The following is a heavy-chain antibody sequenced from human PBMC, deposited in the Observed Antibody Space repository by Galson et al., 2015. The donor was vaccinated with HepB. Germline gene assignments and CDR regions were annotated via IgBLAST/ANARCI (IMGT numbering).Heavy chain of an antibody. V-gene: IGHV5-51*03. CDR1: GYSFTTSW. CDR2: IYIGDSDT. Sequence: QSGAEVKKPGESLKISCKGSGYSFTTSWIGWVCQMPGKGLEWMGIIYIGDSDTRYSPSFQSQVTISADKSISTAYLQWSSLKASDTAMYYCARHRGDSSGWYRPVNDAFDIWGHGTMVTVSS. J-gene: IGHJ3*02. CDR3: ARHRGDSSGWYRPVNDAFDI. D-gene: IGHD6-19*01.